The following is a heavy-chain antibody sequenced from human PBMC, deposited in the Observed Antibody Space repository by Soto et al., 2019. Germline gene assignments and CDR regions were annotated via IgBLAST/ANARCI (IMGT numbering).Heavy chain of an antibody. CDR2: IIPIFGTA. CDR3: ARGHGYCSGGSCYGKNWFDP. Sequence: VASVKVSCKASGGTFSSYAISWVRQAPGQGLEWMGGIIPIFGTANYAQKFQGRVTITADKSTSTAYMELSSLRSEDTAVYYCARGHGYCSGGSCYGKNWFDPWGQGTLVTVSS. V-gene: IGHV1-69*06. J-gene: IGHJ5*02. CDR1: GGTFSSYA. D-gene: IGHD2-15*01.